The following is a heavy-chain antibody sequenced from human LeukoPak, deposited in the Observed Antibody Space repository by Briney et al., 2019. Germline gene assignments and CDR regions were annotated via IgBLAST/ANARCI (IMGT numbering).Heavy chain of an antibody. J-gene: IGHJ5*02. Sequence: SETLSLTCTVSGGSISSYYWSWIRQPPGKGLEWIGYIYYSGSINYNPSLKSRVTISIDTSKNQLSLKMSSVTAADTAVYYCAREGRGAINSWFDPWGQGTLVTVSS. CDR3: AREGRGAINSWFDP. CDR2: IYYSGSI. CDR1: GGSISSYY. D-gene: IGHD3-10*01. V-gene: IGHV4-59*01.